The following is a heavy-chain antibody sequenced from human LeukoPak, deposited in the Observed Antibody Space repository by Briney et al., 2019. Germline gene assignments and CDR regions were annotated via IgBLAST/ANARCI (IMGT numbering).Heavy chain of an antibody. V-gene: IGHV4-34*01. CDR3: ARGGRNTYTSGDFAY. CDR1: GGSLSGFF. Sequence: PSETLSLTCAVSGGSLSGFFWSWIRQPPGKGLEWIGEVNQSGASNYKPSLKSRVTISVDTSTTQLSLMLTSVTAADTALYYCARGGRNTYTSGDFAYWGQGILVTVSS. J-gene: IGHJ4*02. CDR2: VNQSGAS. D-gene: IGHD3-3*01.